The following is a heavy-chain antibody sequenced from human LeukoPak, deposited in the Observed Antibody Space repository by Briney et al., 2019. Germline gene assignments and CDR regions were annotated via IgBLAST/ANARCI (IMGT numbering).Heavy chain of an antibody. V-gene: IGHV4-34*01. CDR1: GGSFSGYY. Sequence: SETLSLTCAVYGGSFSGYYWSWIRQPPGKGLEWIGEINHSGSTNYNPSLKSRVTISVDTSKNQFSLKLSSVTAADTAVYYCASTSDIVVVVAATPRRFDYWGQGTLVTVSS. CDR2: INHSGST. J-gene: IGHJ4*02. CDR3: ASTSDIVVVVAATPRRFDY. D-gene: IGHD2-15*01.